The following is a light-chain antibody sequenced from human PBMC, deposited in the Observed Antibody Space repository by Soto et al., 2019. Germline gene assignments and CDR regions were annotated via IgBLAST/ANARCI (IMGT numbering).Light chain of an antibody. Sequence: DIVMTQSPDSLAVSLGERATINCKSSQSVLYSSNNKNYLAWYQQKPGQPPKLLIYWASTRESGVPDRFNGSGYETDFTLTISSLQAEDVAVYYCKQHYTPSTFGQGTKVEIK. CDR2: WAS. J-gene: IGKJ1*01. CDR1: QSVLYSSNNKNY. V-gene: IGKV4-1*01. CDR3: KQHYTPST.